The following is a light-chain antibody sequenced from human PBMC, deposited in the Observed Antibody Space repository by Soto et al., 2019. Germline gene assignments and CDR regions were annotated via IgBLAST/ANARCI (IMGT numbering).Light chain of an antibody. CDR2: AAS. J-gene: IGKJ2*01. CDR1: QSVSNNY. CDR3: QQYGSSLYT. V-gene: IGKV3-20*01. Sequence: EIVLTQSPGTLSLSPGEGASLSCRASQSVSNNYLAWYQHKPGQSPRLLIYAASSRAAGIPENFSGSGSGTDFTLTIKRLEAEDFAVYYCQQYGSSLYTFGQGTKLEIK.